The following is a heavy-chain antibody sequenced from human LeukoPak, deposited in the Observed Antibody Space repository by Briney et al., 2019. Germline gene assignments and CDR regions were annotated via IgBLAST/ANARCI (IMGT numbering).Heavy chain of an antibody. D-gene: IGHD6-13*01. V-gene: IGHV1-8*01. CDR1: GYTFTSYD. Sequence: GASVKVSCKASGYTFTSYDINWVRQATGQGLEWMGWMNPNSGNTGYAQKLQGRVTMTRDTSISTAYMELSRLRSDDTAEYYCARDLSLVDSDYYYGMDVWGQGATVTVSS. J-gene: IGHJ6*02. CDR3: ARDLSLVDSDYYYGMDV. CDR2: MNPNSGNT.